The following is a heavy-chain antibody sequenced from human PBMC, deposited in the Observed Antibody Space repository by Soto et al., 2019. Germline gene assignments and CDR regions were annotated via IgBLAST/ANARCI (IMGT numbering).Heavy chain of an antibody. V-gene: IGHV3-30-3*01. CDR3: ARDIWWEPGVDAFHI. J-gene: IGHJ3*02. Sequence: QVQLMESGGGVVQPGRSLRLSCAASGLTFNFFAMHWVRQAPGKGLEWVAAVSKDGSNTYYADSVKGRFTISRDNPKNTLYLQMNSLRVEDTAVYYCARDIWWEPGVDAFHIWGQGTMVTVSP. CDR2: VSKDGSNT. CDR1: GLTFNFFA. D-gene: IGHD1-26*01.